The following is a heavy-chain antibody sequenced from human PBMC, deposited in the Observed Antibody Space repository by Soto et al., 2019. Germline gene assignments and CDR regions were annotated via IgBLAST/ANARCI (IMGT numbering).Heavy chain of an antibody. CDR3: AKDAMTGYKGYYYYGMDV. V-gene: IGHV3-43*01. CDR2: ISWDGGST. Sequence: EVQLVESGGVVVQPRGSLRLSCAASGFTFDDYTMHWVRQAPGKGLEWVSLISWDGGSTYYADSVKGRFTISRDNSKNSLYLQMNSLGTEDTALYYCAKDAMTGYKGYYYYGMDVWGQGTTVTVSS. D-gene: IGHD3-9*01. CDR1: GFTFDDYT. J-gene: IGHJ6*02.